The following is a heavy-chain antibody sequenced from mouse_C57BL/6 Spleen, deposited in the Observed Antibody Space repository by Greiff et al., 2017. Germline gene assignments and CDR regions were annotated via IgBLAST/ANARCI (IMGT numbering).Heavy chain of an antibody. D-gene: IGHD1-1*01. Sequence: EVKLMESEGGLVQPGSSMKLSCTASGFTFSDYYMAWVRQVPEKGLEWVANINYDGSSTYYLDSLKSRFIISRDNAKNILYLQMSSLKSEDTATYYCARYYYGSSPYAMDYWGQGTSVTVSS. CDR2: INYDGSST. CDR3: ARYYYGSSPYAMDY. CDR1: GFTFSDYY. V-gene: IGHV5-16*01. J-gene: IGHJ4*01.